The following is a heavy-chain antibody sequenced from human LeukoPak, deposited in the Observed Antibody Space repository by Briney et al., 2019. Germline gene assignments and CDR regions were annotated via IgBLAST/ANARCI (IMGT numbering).Heavy chain of an antibody. CDR1: GGSISSSSYY. CDR2: IYYSGST. V-gene: IGHV4-39*07. Sequence: SETLSLTCTVSGGSISSSSYYWGWIRQPPGKGLEWIGSIYYSGSTYYNPSLKSRVTISVDTSKNQFSLKLSSVTAADTAVYYCARVRSYYGEVDYWGQGTLVTVSS. D-gene: IGHD1-26*01. J-gene: IGHJ4*02. CDR3: ARVRSYYGEVDY.